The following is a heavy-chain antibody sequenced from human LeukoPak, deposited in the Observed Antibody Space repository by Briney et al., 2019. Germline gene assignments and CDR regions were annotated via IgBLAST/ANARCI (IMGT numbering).Heavy chain of an antibody. CDR3: ARGGGITMVRGVLRSYYYMDV. J-gene: IGHJ6*03. CDR2: LSWNGDST. D-gene: IGHD3-10*01. CDR1: GFTFDDYG. Sequence: GGSLRLSCAASGFTFDDYGMNWVRQAPGKGLEWVSVLSWNGDSTGYGDSVKGRFTISRDNAKNSPYLQMNSLRAEDTALYYCARGGGITMVRGVLRSYYYMDVWGKGTTVTVSS. V-gene: IGHV3-20*04.